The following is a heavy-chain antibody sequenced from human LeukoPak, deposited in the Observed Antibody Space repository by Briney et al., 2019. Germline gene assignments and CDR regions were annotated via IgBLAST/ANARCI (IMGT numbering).Heavy chain of an antibody. Sequence: ASVKVSCKASGCIFSNYYMHWVRQAPGQGLEWMGIVNPSGGGTSNAQKFQGRVTMTRDTSTSTVYMELSRLRSEDTAVYYCARAHSGYSYLYFQHWGQGTLVTVSS. CDR1: GCIFSNYY. V-gene: IGHV1-46*01. D-gene: IGHD5-18*01. CDR2: VNPSGGGT. J-gene: IGHJ1*01. CDR3: ARAHSGYSYLYFQH.